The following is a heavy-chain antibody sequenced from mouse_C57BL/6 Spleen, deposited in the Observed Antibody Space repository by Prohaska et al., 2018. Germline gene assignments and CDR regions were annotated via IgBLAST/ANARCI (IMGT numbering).Heavy chain of an antibody. V-gene: IGHV1-22*01. CDR3: ARGDYFDY. Sequence: HGKSLEWIGYINPNNGGTSYNQKFKGKATLTVNKSSSTAYMELRSLTSEDSAVYYCARGDYFDYWGQGTTLTVSS. J-gene: IGHJ2*01. CDR2: INPNNGGT.